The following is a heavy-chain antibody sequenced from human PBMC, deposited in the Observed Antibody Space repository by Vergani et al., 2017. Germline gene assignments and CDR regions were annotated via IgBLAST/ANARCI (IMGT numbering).Heavy chain of an antibody. J-gene: IGHJ4*02. D-gene: IGHD1-26*01. CDR3: ARDRGNSGDYNFDY. CDR2: ISVYNGET. V-gene: IGHV1-18*04. CDR1: GYTFRNYG. Sequence: QVQLVQSGAEVKKPGASVKVSCEGSGYTFRNYGISWVRQAPGEGREWLGWISVYNGETKFAQKFQGRVTLTRDTSTDTAYMEMGSLRSDDTAVYYCARDRGNSGDYNFDYWGQGTLVTVSS.